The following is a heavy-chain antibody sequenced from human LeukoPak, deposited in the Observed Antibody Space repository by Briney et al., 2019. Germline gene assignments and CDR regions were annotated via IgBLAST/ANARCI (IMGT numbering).Heavy chain of an antibody. CDR3: EKDWIQFNRVFDCFDS. D-gene: IGHD5-18*01. CDR1: GFPFETNA. CDR2: IGNTET. J-gene: IGHJ4*02. V-gene: IGHV3-23*01. Sequence: GGSLRLSCATSGFPFETNAMSWVRQAPGKGLEWVATIGNTETFYADSVTGRFTISRDNSKNTVNMQMNRLRVEDTAIYYCEKDWIQFNRVFDCFDSWGQGTLVTVSS.